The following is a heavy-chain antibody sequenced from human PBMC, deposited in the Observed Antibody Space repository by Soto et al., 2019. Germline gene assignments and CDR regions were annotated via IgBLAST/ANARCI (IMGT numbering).Heavy chain of an antibody. CDR1: GGTFSSYA. CDR3: ARSRGYCSGGSCYSSFDI. CDR2: IIPIFGTA. Sequence: QVQLVQSGAEVKKPGSSVKVSCKASGGTFSSYAISWVRQAPGQGLEWRGGIIPIFGTANYAQKFQGRVTITADESTSTAYMELSSLRSEDTAVYYCARSRGYCSGGSCYSSFDIWGQGTMVTVSS. J-gene: IGHJ3*02. D-gene: IGHD2-15*01. V-gene: IGHV1-69*01.